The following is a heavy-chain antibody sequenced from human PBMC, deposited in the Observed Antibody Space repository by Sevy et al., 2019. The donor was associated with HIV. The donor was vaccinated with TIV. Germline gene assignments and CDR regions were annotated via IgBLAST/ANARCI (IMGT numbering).Heavy chain of an antibody. CDR2: INHSGST. CDR1: GGSFSDYS. CDR3: ARWRGTRITMIVAVVTGYFDY. Sequence: SETLSLTCAVYGGSFSDYSWSWIRQPPGKGLEWIGEINHSGSTNYNPSLKSRVTISVDTSKNQFSLKLSSVTAADTAVYYCARWRGTRITMIVAVVTGYFDYWGQGTLVTVSS. V-gene: IGHV4-34*01. J-gene: IGHJ4*02. D-gene: IGHD3-22*01.